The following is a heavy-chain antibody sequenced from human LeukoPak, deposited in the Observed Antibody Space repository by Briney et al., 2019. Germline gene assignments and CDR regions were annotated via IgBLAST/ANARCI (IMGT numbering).Heavy chain of an antibody. Sequence: PSETLSLTCAVYGGSFSGYYWSWIRQPPGKGLEWIGEINHSGSTNYNPSLKSRVTISVDTSKNQFSLKLSSVTAADTAVYYCARSPQNYGGNSGLGFDYWGQGTLVTVSS. J-gene: IGHJ4*02. CDR2: INHSGST. D-gene: IGHD4-23*01. CDR3: ARSPQNYGGNSGLGFDY. CDR1: GGSFSGYY. V-gene: IGHV4-34*01.